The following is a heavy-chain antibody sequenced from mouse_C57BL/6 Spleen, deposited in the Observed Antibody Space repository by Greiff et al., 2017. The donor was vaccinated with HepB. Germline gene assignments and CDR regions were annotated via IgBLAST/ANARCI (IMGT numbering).Heavy chain of an antibody. J-gene: IGHJ2*01. D-gene: IGHD1-1*01. V-gene: IGHV1-81*01. Sequence: VQLQESGAELARPGASVKLSCKASGYTFTSYGISWVKQRTGQGLEWIGEIYPRSGNTYYNEKFKGKATLTADKSSSTAYMELRSLTSEDSAVYFCARRFVTTEGYWGQGTTLTVSS. CDR3: ARRFVTTEGY. CDR1: GYTFTSYG. CDR2: IYPRSGNT.